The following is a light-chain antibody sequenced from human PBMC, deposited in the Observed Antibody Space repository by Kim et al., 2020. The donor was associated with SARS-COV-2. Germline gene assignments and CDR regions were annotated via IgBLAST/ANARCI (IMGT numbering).Light chain of an antibody. CDR3: NSRDSSGNHHYV. CDR1: VLRSYY. J-gene: IGLJ1*01. V-gene: IGLV3-19*01. CDR2: GKN. Sequence: GQKVRIQGKREVLRSYYASWYQQRPEQAPVLVIYGKNNRPSGIPDRFSGSSSGNTASLTITGAQAEDEADYYCNSRDSSGNHHYVFGTGTKVTVL.